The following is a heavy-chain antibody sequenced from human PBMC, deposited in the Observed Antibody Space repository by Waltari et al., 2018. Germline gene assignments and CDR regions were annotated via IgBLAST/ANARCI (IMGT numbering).Heavy chain of an antibody. Sequence: QVQLVQSGAEVKKPGASVKVSCKASGYTFTGYYMHWVRQAPGQGLEWMGGINPNRGGTNYAQKFQGRVTMTRDTSISTAYMELSRLRSDDTAVYYCARVEGYCSSTSCYTGGDYWGQGTLVTVSS. CDR1: GYTFTGYY. J-gene: IGHJ4*02. CDR3: ARVEGYCSSTSCYTGGDY. CDR2: INPNRGGT. V-gene: IGHV1-2*02. D-gene: IGHD2-2*02.